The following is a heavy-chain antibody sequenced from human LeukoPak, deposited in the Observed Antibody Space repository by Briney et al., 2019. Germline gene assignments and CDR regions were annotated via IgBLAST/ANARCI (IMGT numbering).Heavy chain of an antibody. J-gene: IGHJ6*02. CDR1: GFTFSSYA. CDR3: AKEEGGQWLPSYGMDV. Sequence: GGSLRLSCAASGFTFSSYAMSWVHQAPGKGLEWVSAISGSGGSTYYADSVKGRFTISRDNSKNTLYLQMNSLRAEDTAVYYCAKEEGGQWLPSYGMDVWGQGTTVTVSS. CDR2: ISGSGGST. V-gene: IGHV3-23*01. D-gene: IGHD6-19*01.